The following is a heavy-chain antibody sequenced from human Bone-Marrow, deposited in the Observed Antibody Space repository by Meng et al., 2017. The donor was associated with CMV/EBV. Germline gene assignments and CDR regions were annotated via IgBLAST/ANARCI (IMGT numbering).Heavy chain of an antibody. CDR3: AREFRWELPHPDAFDI. CDR1: GGTFSSYA. CDR2: IIPIFGTA. V-gene: IGHV1-69*05. Sequence: SVKVSCKASGGTFSSYAISWVRQAPGQGLEWMGGIIPIFGTANYAQKFQGRVTITTDESTSTAYMELSSLRSEDTAVYYCAREFRWELPHPDAFDIWGQGTMVTVPS. D-gene: IGHD1-26*01. J-gene: IGHJ3*02.